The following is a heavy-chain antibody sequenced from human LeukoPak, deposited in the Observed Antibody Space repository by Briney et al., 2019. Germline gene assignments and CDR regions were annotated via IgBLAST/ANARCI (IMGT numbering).Heavy chain of an antibody. CDR3: ARDLGYSSGPNY. V-gene: IGHV3-21*01. CDR2: ISGGSSFT. CDR1: GFSFSSFS. Sequence: GGSLRLSCAASGFSFSSFSMNWVRQAPGKGLEWVSYISGGSSFTYYVDSVKGRFTISRDNAKNSLYLQMNSLRAEDTAVYYCARDLGYSSGPNYWGQGTRVTISS. D-gene: IGHD6-19*01. J-gene: IGHJ4*02.